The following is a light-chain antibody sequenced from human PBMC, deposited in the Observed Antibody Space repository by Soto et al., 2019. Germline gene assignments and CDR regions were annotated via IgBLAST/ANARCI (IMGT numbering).Light chain of an antibody. CDR1: QTVSSW. CDR3: QQSYSTPTT. Sequence: DIHMTQSPSTLSASVGDRVTITCRASQTVSSWLAWYLQKPGKAPKLLIYAASRLQSGVPSRFSGSRSGTDFTLTISSLQPEDFATYYCQQSYSTPTTFGQGTKVDIK. V-gene: IGKV1-39*01. J-gene: IGKJ1*01. CDR2: AAS.